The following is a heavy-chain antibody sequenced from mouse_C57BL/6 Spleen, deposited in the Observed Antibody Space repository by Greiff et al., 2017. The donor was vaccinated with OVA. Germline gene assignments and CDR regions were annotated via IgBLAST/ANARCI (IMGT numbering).Heavy chain of an antibody. Sequence: EVHLVESGGDLVKPGGSLKLSCAASGFTFSSYGMSWVRQTPDKRLEWVATISSGGSYTYYSDSVKGRFTISRDNAKNTLYLQMSSLKSEDTAMYYCARQGDYGSNWFAYWGQGTLVTVSA. D-gene: IGHD1-1*01. CDR1: GFTFSSYG. J-gene: IGHJ3*01. CDR3: ARQGDYGSNWFAY. V-gene: IGHV5-6*01. CDR2: ISSGGSYT.